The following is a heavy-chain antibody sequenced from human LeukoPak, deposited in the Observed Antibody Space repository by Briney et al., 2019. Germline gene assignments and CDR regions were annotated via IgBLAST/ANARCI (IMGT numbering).Heavy chain of an antibody. CDR2: ISSSGSTI. J-gene: IGHJ6*03. D-gene: IGHD2-15*01. Sequence: GGSLRLSCAASGFTFSSYEMNWVRQAPGKGLEWVSYISSSGSTIYYADSVKGRFTISRDNAKNSLYLQMNSLRAEDTAVYYCARGRRYCSGGSCSSYYYYYYMDVWGKGTTVTVSS. CDR3: ARGRRYCSGGSCSSYYYYYYMDV. CDR1: GFTFSSYE. V-gene: IGHV3-48*03.